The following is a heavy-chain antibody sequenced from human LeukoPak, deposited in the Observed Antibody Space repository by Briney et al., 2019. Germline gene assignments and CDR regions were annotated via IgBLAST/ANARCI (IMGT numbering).Heavy chain of an antibody. D-gene: IGHD5-12*01. Sequence: SETLSLTCTVSGYSISSGYYWGWIRQPPGKGLEWIGSIYHSGSTYYNPSLKSRVTISVDRSKNQFSLKLSSVTAADTAVYYCTRIPRGYSGYDHWYFDLWGRGTLVTVSS. CDR1: GYSISSGYY. V-gene: IGHV4-38-2*02. CDR2: IYHSGST. J-gene: IGHJ2*01. CDR3: TRIPRGYSGYDHWYFDL.